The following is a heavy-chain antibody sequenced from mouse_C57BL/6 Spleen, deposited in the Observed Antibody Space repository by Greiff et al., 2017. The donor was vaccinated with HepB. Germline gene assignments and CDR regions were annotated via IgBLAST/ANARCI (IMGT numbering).Heavy chain of an antibody. D-gene: IGHD2-4*01. J-gene: IGHJ2*01. Sequence: QVQLKQSGAELVKPGASVKISCKASGYAFSSYWMNWVKQRPGKGLEWIGQIYPGDGDTNYNGKFKGKATLTADKSSSTAYMQLSSLTSEDSAVYFCARVGGYDYDAYFDYWGQGTTLTVSS. CDR1: GYAFSSYW. CDR2: IYPGDGDT. V-gene: IGHV1-80*01. CDR3: ARVGGYDYDAYFDY.